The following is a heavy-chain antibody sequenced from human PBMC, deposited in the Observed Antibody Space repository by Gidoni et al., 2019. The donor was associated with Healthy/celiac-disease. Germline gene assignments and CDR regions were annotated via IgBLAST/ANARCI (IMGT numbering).Heavy chain of an antibody. D-gene: IGHD2-8*01. V-gene: IGHV4-39*01. CDR2: IYYRGST. CDR1: GGSLSSSSYY. J-gene: IGHJ4*02. CDR3: ARLPGGYCTNGVCRSYYFDY. Sequence: QLQLQESGPGLVKPSETLSLTCTVSGGSLSSSSYYWGWIRQPPGKGLEWIGSIYYRGSTYYNPSLKSRVTISVDTSKNQFSLKLSSVTAADTAVYYCARLPGGYCTNGVCRSYYFDYWGQGTLVTVSS.